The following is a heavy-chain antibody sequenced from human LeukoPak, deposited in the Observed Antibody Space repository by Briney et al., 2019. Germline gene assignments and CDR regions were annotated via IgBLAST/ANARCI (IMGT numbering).Heavy chain of an antibody. CDR2: IYYTGST. CDR1: GGSIDSYY. Sequence: PSETLSLTCTVSGGSIDSYYWSWIRQPPGKGLEWIGYIYYTGSTEYHPSLKSRVTISLDTSKNQFSLKLTSVTAADTAVYYCARVYQSAEYYFDFWGQGNMVSVSS. J-gene: IGHJ4*02. D-gene: IGHD2-2*01. CDR3: ARVYQSAEYYFDF. V-gene: IGHV4-59*01.